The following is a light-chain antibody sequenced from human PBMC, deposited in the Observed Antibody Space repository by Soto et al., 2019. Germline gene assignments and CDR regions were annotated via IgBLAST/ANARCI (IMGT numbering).Light chain of an antibody. CDR2: DAS. CDR1: QSISSY. V-gene: IGKV3-11*01. J-gene: IGKJ3*01. Sequence: EIVLTQSPATLSLSPGERATLSCRASQSISSYLAWYQQKPGQAPRLLIHDASHRATGIPARFSGSGSGTDFTLTISSLEPEDFAVYYCQHRSNWPSFGPGTKVDI. CDR3: QHRSNWPS.